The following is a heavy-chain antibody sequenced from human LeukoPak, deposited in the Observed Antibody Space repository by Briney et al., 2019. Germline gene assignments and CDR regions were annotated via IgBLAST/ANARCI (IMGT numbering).Heavy chain of an antibody. Sequence: GGSLRLSCAASGFTFSSYAMHWVRQAPGKGLEWVAVISYDGSNKYYADSVKGRFTISRDNSKNTLYLQMNSLRAEDTAVYYCARGLDGYNEMPFDYWGQGTLVTVSS. CDR1: GFTFSSYA. J-gene: IGHJ4*02. CDR3: ARGLDGYNEMPFDY. CDR2: ISYDGSNK. V-gene: IGHV3-30-3*01. D-gene: IGHD5-24*01.